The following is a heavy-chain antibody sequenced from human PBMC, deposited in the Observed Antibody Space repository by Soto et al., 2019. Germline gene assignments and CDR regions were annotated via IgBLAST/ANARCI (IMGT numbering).Heavy chain of an antibody. CDR3: AREAAAGPLDY. Sequence: GGSLRLSCAACGFTFSSYSMNWVRQAPGKGLEWVSSISSSSSYIYYADSVKGRFTISRDNAKNSLYLQMNSLRAEDTAVYYCAREAAAGPLDYWGQGALVTVSS. CDR1: GFTFSSYS. J-gene: IGHJ4*02. V-gene: IGHV3-21*01. CDR2: ISSSSSYI. D-gene: IGHD6-13*01.